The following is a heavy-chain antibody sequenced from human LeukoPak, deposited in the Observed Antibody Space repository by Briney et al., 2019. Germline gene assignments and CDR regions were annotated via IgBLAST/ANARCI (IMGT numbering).Heavy chain of an antibody. CDR3: ARDRGKYSSGYYYYY. J-gene: IGHJ4*02. CDR1: GFTFSSYS. CDR2: ISSSSSYI. V-gene: IGHV3-21*01. D-gene: IGHD3-22*01. Sequence: GGSLRLSCAASGFTFSSYSMNWVRQAPGKGLEWVSSISSSSSYIYYADSVKGRFTISRDNAKNSLYLQMNSLRAEDTAVYYCARDRGKYSSGYYYYYWGQGTLVTVSS.